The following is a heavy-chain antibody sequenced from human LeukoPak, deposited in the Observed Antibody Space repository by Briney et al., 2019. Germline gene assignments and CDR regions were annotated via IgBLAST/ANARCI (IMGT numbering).Heavy chain of an antibody. CDR1: GFTFGNYP. Sequence: GGSLRLSCAASGFTFGNYPFSWVRQAPGKGLEWVSVVSANVVSTLYANSVKGRFTISRDNFVNTLYLQMSSLRAEDTAVYYCAKDRGYTTGRDFDFWGQGALVTVSS. J-gene: IGHJ4*02. CDR3: AKDRGYTTGRDFDF. CDR2: VSANVVST. D-gene: IGHD3-10*01. V-gene: IGHV3-23*01.